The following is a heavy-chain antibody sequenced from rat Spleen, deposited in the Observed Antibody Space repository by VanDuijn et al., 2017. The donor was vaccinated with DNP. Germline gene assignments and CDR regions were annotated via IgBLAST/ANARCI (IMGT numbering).Heavy chain of an antibody. Sequence: EVQLVESGGGLVQPGRSLKLSCTASGFTFSYYYMVWVRQAPTKGLEWVASITNGGGTTYYRDSVKGRFTISRDNAKSTLYLQMDSLRSEDTATYYCTTGDYWGQGVMVTVSS. J-gene: IGHJ2*01. CDR3: TTGDY. CDR2: ITNGGGTT. CDR1: GFTFSYYY. V-gene: IGHV5S23*01.